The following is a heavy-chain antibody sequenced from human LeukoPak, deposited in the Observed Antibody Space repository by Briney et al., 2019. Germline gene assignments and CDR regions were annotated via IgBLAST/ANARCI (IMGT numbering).Heavy chain of an antibody. J-gene: IGHJ4*02. V-gene: IGHV3-23*01. Sequence: QPGGSLRLSCAASGFTFSSYAMSWVRQAPGKGLEWVSGISGSGGSTYYADSVKGRFTISRDNSKNTLYLQMNSLRAEDTAVYYCAKGRCYYDSSGYWQFDYWGQGTLVTVSS. CDR3: AKGRCYYDSSGYWQFDY. D-gene: IGHD3-22*01. CDR1: GFTFSSYA. CDR2: ISGSGGST.